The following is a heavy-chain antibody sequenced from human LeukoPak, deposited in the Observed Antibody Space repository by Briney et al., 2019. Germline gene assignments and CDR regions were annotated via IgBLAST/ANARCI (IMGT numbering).Heavy chain of an antibody. CDR1: GFTFSSYA. Sequence: PGRSLRLSCAASGFTFSSYAIYWVRQAPGKGLEYVSAISSNGARTYYANSVKGRFTISRDNSRNTVYLQMGSLRAEDMAVYYCARGLYDSSGYFDPFDYWGQGNLVTVSS. CDR3: ARGLYDSSGYFDPFDY. J-gene: IGHJ4*02. V-gene: IGHV3-64*01. D-gene: IGHD3-22*01. CDR2: ISSNGART.